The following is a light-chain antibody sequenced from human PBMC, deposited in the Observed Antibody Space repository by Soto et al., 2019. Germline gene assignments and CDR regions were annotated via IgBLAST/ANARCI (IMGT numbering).Light chain of an antibody. CDR3: QSYDSSLSGYVL. CDR2: GNS. Sequence: QSVLTQPPSVSGAPGQRVTISCTGSSSNIGAGYDVHWYQQLPGTAPKLLIYGNSNRPSGVPDRFSGSTSGTSASLAITGLQAEDEADYYCQSYDSSLSGYVLFGGGTKLTVL. V-gene: IGLV1-40*01. J-gene: IGLJ2*01. CDR1: SSNIGAGYD.